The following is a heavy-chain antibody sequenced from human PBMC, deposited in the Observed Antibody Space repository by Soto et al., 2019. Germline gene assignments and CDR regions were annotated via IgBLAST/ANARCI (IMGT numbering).Heavy chain of an antibody. CDR2: MNPNSGNT. CDR1: GYTFTSYD. CDR3: AREREGSGFDP. Sequence: ASVKVSCKASGYTFTSYDINWVRQAPGQRLEWMGWMNPNSGNTAYAQKFQGRVTMTRNTSISTAYMELSSLRSEDTAVYYCAREREGSGFDPWGQGTLVTVSS. V-gene: IGHV1-8*01. D-gene: IGHD1-26*01. J-gene: IGHJ5*02.